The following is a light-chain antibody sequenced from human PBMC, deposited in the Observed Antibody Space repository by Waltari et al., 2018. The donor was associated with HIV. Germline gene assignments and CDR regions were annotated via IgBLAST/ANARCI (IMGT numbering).Light chain of an antibody. Sequence: NFILTQSHSVSASPGKTVTISCTRTSASLASSQVQWYQQRPGSAPTTLIYEDNERPAGVPDRFSGSIDSSSNSASLTISGLKTEDEADYFCQSYDSSNQVFGGGTKVTVL. CDR1: SASLASSQ. J-gene: IGLJ3*02. V-gene: IGLV6-57*03. CDR3: QSYDSSNQV. CDR2: EDN.